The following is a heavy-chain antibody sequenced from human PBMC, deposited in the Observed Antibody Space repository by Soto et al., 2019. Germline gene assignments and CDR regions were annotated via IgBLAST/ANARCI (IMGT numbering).Heavy chain of an antibody. CDR2: IYHSGST. V-gene: IGHV4-30-2*01. Sequence: SETLSLTCAVSGGSISSGGYSWSWIRQPPGKGLEWIGYIYHSGSTYYNPSLKSRVTISVDRSKNQFSLKLSSVTAADTAVYYCARGYCSGGSCYYPPYYFDYWGQGTLVTVSS. CDR1: GGSISSGGYS. J-gene: IGHJ4*02. D-gene: IGHD2-15*01. CDR3: ARGYCSGGSCYYPPYYFDY.